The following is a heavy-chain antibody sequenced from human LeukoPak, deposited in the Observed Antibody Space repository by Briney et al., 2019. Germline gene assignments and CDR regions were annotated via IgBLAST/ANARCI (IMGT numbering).Heavy chain of an antibody. CDR1: GYSFTSYW. CDR3: AREGTTGPFDY. Sequence: GDSLKISCKGSGYSFTSYWIGWVRPRPGKGLEWMGIIYPGDSDTRYSPSCQGQVTFSVDKSISTAYLQWSSLKASDTAMYYCAREGTTGPFDYWGRGTLVTVSS. CDR2: IYPGDSDT. J-gene: IGHJ4*02. V-gene: IGHV5-51*01. D-gene: IGHD1-7*01.